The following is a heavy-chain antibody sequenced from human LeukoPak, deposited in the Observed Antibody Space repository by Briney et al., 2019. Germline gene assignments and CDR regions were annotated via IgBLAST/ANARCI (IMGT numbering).Heavy chain of an antibody. CDR1: GFTFSSYA. Sequence: GSLRLSCAASGFTFSSYAMSWIRQPPGKGLEWIGEINHSGSTNYNPSLKSRVTISVDTSKNQFSLKLSSVTAADTAVYYCARGGEISPHPYSSGWYDAFDIWGQGTMVTVSS. CDR3: ARGGEISPHPYSSGWYDAFDI. D-gene: IGHD6-19*01. J-gene: IGHJ3*02. V-gene: IGHV4-34*01. CDR2: INHSGST.